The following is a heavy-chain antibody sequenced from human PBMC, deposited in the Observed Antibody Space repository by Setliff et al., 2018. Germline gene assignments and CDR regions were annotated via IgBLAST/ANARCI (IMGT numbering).Heavy chain of an antibody. CDR1: GFTFSSYW. CDR2: IKQDGSDK. V-gene: IGHV3-7*01. D-gene: IGHD5-18*01. J-gene: IGHJ3*02. CDR3: ARDTPDTAMEPTAAFDI. Sequence: GGSLRLSCSVSGFTFSSYWMSWVRQAPGKGLEWVANIKQDGSDKYYVDSVKGRFTISRDNAKNSLYLQMNSLRAEDTAVYFCARDTPDTAMEPTAAFDIWGQGTMVTVSS.